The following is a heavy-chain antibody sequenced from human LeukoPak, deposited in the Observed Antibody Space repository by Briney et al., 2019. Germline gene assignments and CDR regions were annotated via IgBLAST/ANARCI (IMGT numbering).Heavy chain of an antibody. J-gene: IGHJ3*02. CDR3: ARGVKGLRGAFDI. D-gene: IGHD3-10*01. CDR1: GGSLSDHY. Sequence: KSSETLSLTCAVYGGSLSDHYWSWFRQPPGKGLEWIGEINPRGSTIYNPSLKSRVTISVDTSKNQFSLNLSSVTAADTAVYYCARGVKGLRGAFDIWGQGTMVTVSS. CDR2: INPRGST. V-gene: IGHV4-34*01.